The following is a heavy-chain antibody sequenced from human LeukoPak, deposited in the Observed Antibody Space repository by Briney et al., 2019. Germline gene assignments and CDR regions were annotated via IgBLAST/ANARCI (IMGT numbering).Heavy chain of an antibody. J-gene: IGHJ5*02. Sequence: GGSLRLSCAASGFTFSNAWMSWVRQAPGKGLEWVGRIKSNTDGGTTDYAAPVKGRFTISRDDSKNTLYLQMNSPKTEDTAVYYCTTDSYSGPYNWFDPWGQGTLVTVSS. CDR1: GFTFSNAW. V-gene: IGHV3-15*01. CDR3: TTDSYSGPYNWFDP. D-gene: IGHD5-12*01. CDR2: IKSNTDGGTT.